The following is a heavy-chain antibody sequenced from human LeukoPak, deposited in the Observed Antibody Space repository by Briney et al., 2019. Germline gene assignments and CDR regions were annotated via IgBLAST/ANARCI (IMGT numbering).Heavy chain of an antibody. V-gene: IGHV4-39*01. CDR3: ATPGTYYYDSSGYYFDY. Sequence: PSETLSLTCTVSGGSISSSSYYWGWIRQPPGKGLEWIGSIYYSGSTYYNPSLKSRVTISVDTSKNQFSLKLSSVTAADTAVYYCATPGTYYYDSSGYYFDYWGQGTLVTVSS. J-gene: IGHJ4*02. CDR1: GGSISSSSYY. D-gene: IGHD3-22*01. CDR2: IYYSGST.